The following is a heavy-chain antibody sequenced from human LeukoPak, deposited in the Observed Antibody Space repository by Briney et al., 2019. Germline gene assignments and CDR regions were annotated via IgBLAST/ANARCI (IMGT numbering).Heavy chain of an antibody. CDR2: ISTTSSTI. V-gene: IGHV3-48*04. CDR3: ARSPDGYSYGYLY. J-gene: IGHJ4*02. D-gene: IGHD5-18*01. CDR1: GFTFSDKS. Sequence: GGSLRLSCAASGFTFSDKSMNWVRLAPGKGLEWLSYISTTSSTIHYADSVKGRFTISRDNAKNSLYLQMNSLRAEDTAVYYCARSPDGYSYGYLYWGQGTLVTVSS.